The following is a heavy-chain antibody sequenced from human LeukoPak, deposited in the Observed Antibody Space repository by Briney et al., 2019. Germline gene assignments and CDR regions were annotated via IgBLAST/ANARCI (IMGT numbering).Heavy chain of an antibody. V-gene: IGHV1-2*02. CDR1: GYTFTGYY. J-gene: IGHJ3*02. D-gene: IGHD5-18*01. Sequence: ASVKVSCKASGYTFTGYYMHWVRQAPGQGLEWMGWINPNSGGTNYAQKFQGRVTMTRDTSISTAYMELSRLRSEDTAVYYCARVKGLWSSAFDIWGQGTMVTVSS. CDR2: INPNSGGT. CDR3: ARVKGLWSSAFDI.